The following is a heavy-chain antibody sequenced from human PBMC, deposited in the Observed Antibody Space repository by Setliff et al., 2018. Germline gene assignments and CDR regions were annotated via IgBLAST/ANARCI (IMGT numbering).Heavy chain of an antibody. J-gene: IGHJ4*02. CDR1: GFTFSSYS. D-gene: IGHD5-12*01. V-gene: IGHV3-7*03. CDR3: ARDSGVARIRKTAFDY. CDR2: IKRDGSEK. Sequence: GGSLRLSCAASGFTFSSYSMNWVRQAPGKGLEWVANIKRDGSEKYYVDSVKGRFTISRDNARNSLHLQMNNLRAEDTAVYYCARDSGVARIRKTAFDYWGQGTLVTVSS.